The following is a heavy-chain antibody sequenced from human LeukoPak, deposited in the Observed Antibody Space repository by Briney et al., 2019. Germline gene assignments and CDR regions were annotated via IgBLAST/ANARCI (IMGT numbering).Heavy chain of an antibody. CDR3: ARGGDYGDLGY. CDR2: IYPGDSDT. D-gene: IGHD4-17*01. V-gene: IGHV5-51*01. CDR1: GYSFTSYW. J-gene: IGHJ4*02. Sequence: ESLKISCRGSGYSFTSYWNGWVRQIPGKGVEWMGIIYPGDSDTRYCPSFQGQVTISADKSISTAYLQWSSLKASDTAMYYCARGGDYGDLGYWGQGTLVTVSS.